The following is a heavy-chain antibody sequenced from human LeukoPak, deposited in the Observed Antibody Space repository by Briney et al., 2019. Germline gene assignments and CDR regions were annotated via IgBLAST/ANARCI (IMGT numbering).Heavy chain of an antibody. D-gene: IGHD3/OR15-3a*01. CDR3: TRGPIDY. J-gene: IGHJ4*02. CDR2: IRSKANSYAT. Sequence: GGSLRLSCAASGFTFSGSAMHWVRQASGKGLEWVGRIRSKANSYATAYAASVKGRFTISRDDSKDTAYLQMNSLQTEDTAVYYCTRGPIDYWGQGTLVTVSS. CDR1: GFTFSGSA. V-gene: IGHV3-73*01.